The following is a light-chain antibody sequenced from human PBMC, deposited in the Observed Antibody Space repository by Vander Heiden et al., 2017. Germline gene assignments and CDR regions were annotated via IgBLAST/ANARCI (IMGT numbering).Light chain of an antibody. J-gene: IGLJ1*01. Sequence: QSAMTQPPSASGSPGQSATISCSGISSDAARDNYVSWYQQHPGEAPKLIIYEVTRRPSGVPARFSGSKSADAASLTVSGLQPEDEAQYYCSAYLAYNNFDFGPGTKVTVL. CDR2: EVT. CDR1: SSDAARDNY. CDR3: SAYLAYNNFD. V-gene: IGLV2-8*01.